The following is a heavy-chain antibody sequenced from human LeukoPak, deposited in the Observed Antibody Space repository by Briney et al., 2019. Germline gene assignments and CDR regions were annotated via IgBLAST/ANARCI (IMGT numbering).Heavy chain of an antibody. CDR1: GFTFRSYW. CDR2: INSDGSIT. J-gene: IGHJ4*02. V-gene: IGHV3-74*01. D-gene: IGHD3-10*01. Sequence: QPGGSPRLSCTASGFTFRSYWMHWVRQAPGKGLVWVSRINSDGSITTYADSVKGRFTISRDNSKNTLYLQMNSLRAEDTAVYYCANDFKATMVRGVIRYDYWGQGTLVTVSS. CDR3: ANDFKATMVRGVIRYDY.